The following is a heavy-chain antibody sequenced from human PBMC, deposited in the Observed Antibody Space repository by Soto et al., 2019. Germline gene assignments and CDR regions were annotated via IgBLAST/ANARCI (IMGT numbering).Heavy chain of an antibody. J-gene: IGHJ4*02. V-gene: IGHV3-23*01. CDR1: GFTFSSYA. CDR3: AKDLDEGYDYIWGSYRYGPNDY. Sequence: GGSLRLSCAASGFTFSSYAMSWVRQAPGKGLEWVSAISGSGGSTYYADSVKGRFTISRDNSKNTLYLQMNSLRAEDTAVYYCAKDLDEGYDYIWGSYRYGPNDYWGQGTLVTVSS. CDR2: ISGSGGST. D-gene: IGHD3-16*02.